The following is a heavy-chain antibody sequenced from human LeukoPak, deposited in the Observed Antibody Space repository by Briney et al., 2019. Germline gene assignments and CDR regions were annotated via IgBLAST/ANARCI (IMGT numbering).Heavy chain of an antibody. D-gene: IGHD3-9*01. CDR2: ISYDGSNK. J-gene: IGHJ4*02. CDR1: GFTFSSYG. Sequence: GGSLRLSCAASGFTFSSYGMHWVRQAPGKGLEWVAVISYDGSNKYYADSVKGRFTISRDNSKNTLYLQMNSLRAEDTAVYYCAKDADTYYDILTGYSFDYWGQGTLVTVSS. V-gene: IGHV3-30*18. CDR3: AKDADTYYDILTGYSFDY.